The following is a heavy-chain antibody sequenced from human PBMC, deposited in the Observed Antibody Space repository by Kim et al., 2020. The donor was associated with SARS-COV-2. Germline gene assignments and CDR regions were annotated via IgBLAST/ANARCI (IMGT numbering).Heavy chain of an antibody. CDR3: VRDFDF. Sequence: GGSLRLSCAASGFTFRTRWMSWVRQAPGKGLQWLANIKEDGSAKYYVDSVKGRFFISRDNAKNLLYLQMNSLTGDDTAVYYCVRDFDFWGQEVLVTVSS. CDR1: GFTFRTRW. J-gene: IGHJ4*02. V-gene: IGHV3-7*01. CDR2: IKEDGSAK.